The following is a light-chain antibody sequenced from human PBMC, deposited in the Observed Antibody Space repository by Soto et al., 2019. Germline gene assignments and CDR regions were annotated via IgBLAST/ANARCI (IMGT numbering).Light chain of an antibody. J-gene: IGLJ3*02. CDR2: EVS. CDR1: RDDVGDYNY. Sequence: QSVLTQPASVSGSPGQSITISCTGTRDDVGDYNYVSWYQQNTGKAPKLMIFEVSNRPSGVSNRFSGSKSGNTASLTISGLRPEDEADYYCSSYTTSSTWVFGGGTKLTVL. CDR3: SSYTTSSTWV. V-gene: IGLV2-14*01.